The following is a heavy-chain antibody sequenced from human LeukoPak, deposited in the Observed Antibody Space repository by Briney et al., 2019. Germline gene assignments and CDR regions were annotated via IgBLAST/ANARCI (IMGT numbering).Heavy chain of an antibody. J-gene: IGHJ4*02. Sequence: GKSLRLSCAASGFTFSSYGMHWVRQAPGKGLEWVAVISYDGSYKYYADSVKGRFTISRDNSKNTLYLQMNSLRGEDTAVYYCAKHYPGDYYDSSGPGYYFDYWGQGTLVTVSS. CDR3: AKHYPGDYYDSSGPGYYFDY. CDR2: ISYDGSYK. CDR1: GFTFSSYG. D-gene: IGHD3-22*01. V-gene: IGHV3-30*18.